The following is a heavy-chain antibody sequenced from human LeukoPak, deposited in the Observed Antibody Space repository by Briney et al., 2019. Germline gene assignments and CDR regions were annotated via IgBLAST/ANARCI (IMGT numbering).Heavy chain of an antibody. CDR2: ISWDGGST. J-gene: IGHJ4*02. CDR1: GFTFDDYA. D-gene: IGHD3-10*01. Sequence: GGSLRLSCAASGFTFDDYAMHWVRQAPGKGLEWVSLISWDGGSTYYADSVKGRFTISRDNSKNSLYLQMNSLRAEDTALYCCAKDMAAYYYASGNIDYWGQGTLVTVSS. CDR3: AKDMAAYYYASGNIDY. V-gene: IGHV3-43D*03.